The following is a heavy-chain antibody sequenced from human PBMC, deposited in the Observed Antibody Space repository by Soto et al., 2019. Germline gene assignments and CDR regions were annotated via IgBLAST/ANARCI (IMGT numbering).Heavy chain of an antibody. J-gene: IGHJ4*02. CDR2: IIPIFGTA. CDR1: GGTFSSYA. Sequence: QVQLVQSGAEVKKPGSSVKVSCKASGGTFSSYAISWVRQAPGQGLEWMGGIIPIFGTANYAQKFQGRVTNTAEESTSTAYMELSSLRSEDTAVYYCASIGYCSGGSCHPDWGQGTLVTVSS. V-gene: IGHV1-69*01. D-gene: IGHD2-15*01. CDR3: ASIGYCSGGSCHPD.